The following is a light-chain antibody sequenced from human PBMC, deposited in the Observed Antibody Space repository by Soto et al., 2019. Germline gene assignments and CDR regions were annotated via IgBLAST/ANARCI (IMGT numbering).Light chain of an antibody. CDR1: SGDIGDYNY. J-gene: IGLJ1*01. CDR2: DVS. CDR3: CSYTRSGTLI. Sequence: QSALTQPASVSGSPGQSITISCVGTSGDIGDYNYVSWYQQHPGKVPKVLIYDVSNRPSGVPYRFSGTKSGNTASLTVSGLQAEDEADYYCCSYTRSGTLIFGTGTKLTVL. V-gene: IGLV2-14*01.